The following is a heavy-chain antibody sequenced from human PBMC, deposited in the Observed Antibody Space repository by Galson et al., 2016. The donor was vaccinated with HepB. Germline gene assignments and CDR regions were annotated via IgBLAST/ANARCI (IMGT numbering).Heavy chain of an antibody. V-gene: IGHV3-23*01. D-gene: IGHD3-22*01. Sequence: SCAASGFIFSIYAMNWVRQAPGKGLEWVSTIMHSGATTYYADSVRGRFTVSRDNFRNTLYLQMNNLRPEDTAVYYCSKDFGREVYGSSGPWGQGALVTVST. J-gene: IGHJ5*02. CDR2: IMHSGATT. CDR1: GFIFSIYA. CDR3: SKDFGREVYGSSGP.